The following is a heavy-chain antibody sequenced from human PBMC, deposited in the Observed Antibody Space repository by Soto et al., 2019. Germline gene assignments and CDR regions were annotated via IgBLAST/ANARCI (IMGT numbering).Heavy chain of an antibody. J-gene: IGHJ4*02. CDR2: ISSSSSYI. V-gene: IGHV3-21*01. CDR1: GFTFSSYS. D-gene: IGHD6-6*01. CDR3: ARVGGQLVPGFDY. Sequence: EVQLVESGGGLVKPGGSLRLSFEASGFTFSSYSMNWVRQAPGKGLGWVSSISSSSSYIYYADSVKGRFTISRDNAKNSLYLQMNSLRAEDTAVYYCARVGGQLVPGFDYWGQGTLVTVSS.